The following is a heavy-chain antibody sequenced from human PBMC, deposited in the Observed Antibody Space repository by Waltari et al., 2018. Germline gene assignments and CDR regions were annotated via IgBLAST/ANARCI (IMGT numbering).Heavy chain of an antibody. D-gene: IGHD1-1*01. CDR3: ARAYNWNDFFDF. Sequence: EVQLLESGGGLVQPGGSLRLSCAASGLTFINYGMSWVRQAPGKGLEWVSGSSGSGGGTDYADSVKGRFTISRDNSKNTLYLQMNSLRADDSAFYYCARAYNWNDFFDFWGLGTLVTVSS. CDR2: SSGSGGGT. V-gene: IGHV3-23*01. J-gene: IGHJ4*02. CDR1: GLTFINYG.